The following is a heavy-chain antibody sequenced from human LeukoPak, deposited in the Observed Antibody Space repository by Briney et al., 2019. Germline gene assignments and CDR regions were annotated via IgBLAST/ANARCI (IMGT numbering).Heavy chain of an antibody. Sequence: PSQTLSLTCTVSSGSISSGGYYWSWIRQHPGKGLEWIRYIYYSGSTYYNPSLKSRVTISVDTSKNQCSLKLSSVTAADTAVYYCARESTQTWWYFDLWGRGTLVTVSS. CDR2: IYYSGST. CDR1: SGSISSGGYY. V-gene: IGHV4-31*03. J-gene: IGHJ2*01. CDR3: ARESTQTWWYFDL.